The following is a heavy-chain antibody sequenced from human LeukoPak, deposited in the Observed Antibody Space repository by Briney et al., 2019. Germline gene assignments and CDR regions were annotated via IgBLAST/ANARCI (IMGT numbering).Heavy chain of an antibody. V-gene: IGHV3-23*01. CDR1: GFTFSSYA. CDR2: ISGSGGST. CDR3: AKDHWPAASSGWFDP. Sequence: GGSLRLSCAASGFTFSSYAMSWVRQAPGKGLEWVSAISGSGGSTYYADSVKGRFTISRDNSKNTLYLQMNIMRAEDTAVYYCAKDHWPAASSGWFDPWGQGTLVTVSS. J-gene: IGHJ5*02. D-gene: IGHD2-2*01.